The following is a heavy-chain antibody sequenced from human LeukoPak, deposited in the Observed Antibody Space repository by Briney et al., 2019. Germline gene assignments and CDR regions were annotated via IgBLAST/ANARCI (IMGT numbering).Heavy chain of an antibody. D-gene: IGHD4-23*01. J-gene: IGHJ3*02. CDR2: IYPDDSDT. Sequence: KISCKGSGYTFTTYWIAWVRQKPGKGLEWMGIIYPDDSDTRYSPSFQGQVTISADKSIRTAYLQWSSLKASDTAMYYCARRQVMVVTPDDAFDIWGQGTMVTVSS. V-gene: IGHV5-51*01. CDR3: ARRQVMVVTPDDAFDI. CDR1: GYTFTTYW.